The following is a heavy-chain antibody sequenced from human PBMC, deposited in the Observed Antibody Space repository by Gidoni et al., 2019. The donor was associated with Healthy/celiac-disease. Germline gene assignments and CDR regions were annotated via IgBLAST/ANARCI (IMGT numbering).Heavy chain of an antibody. J-gene: IGHJ4*02. V-gene: IGHV3-48*01. CDR1: GFTFSSYS. CDR3: ARDLEGVFDY. Sequence: EVQLVESGGGLVQPGGSLRLPCSASGFTFSSYSMNWVRQAPGKGLEWVSYISSSSSTIYYADSVKGRFTISRDNAKNSLYLQMNSLRAEDTAVYYCARDLEGVFDYWGQGTLVTVSS. CDR2: ISSSSSTI. D-gene: IGHD3-16*01.